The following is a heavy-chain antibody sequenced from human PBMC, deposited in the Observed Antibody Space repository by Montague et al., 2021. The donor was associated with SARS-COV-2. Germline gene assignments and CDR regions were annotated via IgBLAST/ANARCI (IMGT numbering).Heavy chain of an antibody. D-gene: IGHD3-10*01. CDR3: ARLRDGVVPSPILGVGSYYSYYVMDV. V-gene: IGHV4-34*01. CDR1: GGSFSGYH. J-gene: IGHJ6*04. Sequence: SETLSLTCAVYGGSFSGYHWNWIRQPPGKGLEWIGEINHGGITNYNPSLKSRLTISADTSKNQFSLKLTSVAAADTAVYYCARLRDGVVPSPILGVGSYYSYYVMDVWGKGTTVTVSS. CDR2: INHGGIT.